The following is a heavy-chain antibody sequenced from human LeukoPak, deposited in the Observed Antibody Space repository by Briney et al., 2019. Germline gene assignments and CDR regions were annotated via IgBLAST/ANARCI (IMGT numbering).Heavy chain of an antibody. V-gene: IGHV4-59*12. CDR1: GASMRGSY. CDR2: ISYTGCV. Sequence: SETLSLTCTVSGASMRGSYWSWIRQPPGKGLEWIGYISYTGCVNYNPSLRSRVTISVDTSKTQFFLSLSSVTAADTAVYYCARGVGAAAGLPPFDYWGQGTLVTVSS. CDR3: ARGVGAAAGLPPFDY. J-gene: IGHJ4*02. D-gene: IGHD6-13*01.